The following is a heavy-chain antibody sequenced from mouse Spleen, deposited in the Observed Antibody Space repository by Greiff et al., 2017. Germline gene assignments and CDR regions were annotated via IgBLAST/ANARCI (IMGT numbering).Heavy chain of an antibody. V-gene: IGHV1-55*01. D-gene: IGHD3-1*01. CDR3: ARQARATFLDY. Sequence: VQLQQPGAELVKPGASVKMSCKASGYTFTCYWITWVKQRPGQGLEWIGEIYPGSGSTNYTEKFKSKATLTVDTSSSTAYMQLSSLTSEDSAVYYCARQARATFLDYWGQGTTLTVSA. J-gene: IGHJ2*01. CDR1: GYTFTCYW. CDR2: IYPGSGST.